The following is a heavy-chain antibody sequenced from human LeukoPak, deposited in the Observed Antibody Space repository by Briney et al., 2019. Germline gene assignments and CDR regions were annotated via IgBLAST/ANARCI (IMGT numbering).Heavy chain of an antibody. V-gene: IGHV4-39*07. CDR3: ARADYYGSDDPSFDP. J-gene: IGHJ5*02. Sequence: SETLSLTCTVSGGSISSSSYYWGWIRQPPGKGLEWIGEINHSGSTNYNPSLKSRVTISVDTSKNQFSLKLSSVTAADTAVYYCARADYYGSDDPSFDPWGQGTLVTVSS. CDR1: GGSISSSSYY. CDR2: INHSGST. D-gene: IGHD3-10*01.